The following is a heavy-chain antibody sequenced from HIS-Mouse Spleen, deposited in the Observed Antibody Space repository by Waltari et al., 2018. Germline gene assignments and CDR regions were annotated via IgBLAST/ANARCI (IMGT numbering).Heavy chain of an antibody. CDR3: AREIPYSSSWYDWYFDL. D-gene: IGHD6-13*01. V-gene: IGHV4-39*07. CDR1: GGSISSSSYY. CDR2: IYYSGST. Sequence: QLQLQESGPGLVKPSETLSLTCTVSGGSISSSSYYWGWIHQPPGKGLGWIGSIYYSGSTYYNPSIKSRVTISVDTSKNQFSLKLGSVTAADTAVYYCAREIPYSSSWYDWYFDLWGRGTLVTVSS. J-gene: IGHJ2*01.